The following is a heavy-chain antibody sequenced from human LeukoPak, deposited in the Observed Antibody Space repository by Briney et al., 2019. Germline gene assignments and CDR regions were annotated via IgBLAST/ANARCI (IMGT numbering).Heavy chain of an antibody. D-gene: IGHD3-3*01. CDR3: ARLGAGPTYYDFWSGYSSFYFDY. V-gene: IGHV4-39*01. CDR2: IHYSGNT. Sequence: PSETLSLTCTVSGGSTSSSNYYWGWIRQPPGKGLEWIGGIHYSGNTYYNPSLKSRVTISIDTSKNQFSLKLSSVTAADTVVYYCARLGAGPTYYDFWSGYSSFYFDYWGQGTLVTVSS. J-gene: IGHJ4*02. CDR1: GGSTSSSNYY.